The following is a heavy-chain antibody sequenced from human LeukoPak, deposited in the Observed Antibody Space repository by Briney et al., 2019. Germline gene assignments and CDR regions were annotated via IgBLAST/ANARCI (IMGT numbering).Heavy chain of an antibody. D-gene: IGHD1-26*01. J-gene: IGHJ3*02. Sequence: SETLSLTCTVSGGSISSSSYYWGWIRQPPGKGLEWIGSIYYSGSTYYDPSLKSRVTISVDTSKNQISLKLSSVTAADTAVYYCARPIYSGSYRHAFDIWGQGTMVTVSS. V-gene: IGHV4-39*01. CDR1: GGSISSSSYY. CDR2: IYYSGST. CDR3: ARPIYSGSYRHAFDI.